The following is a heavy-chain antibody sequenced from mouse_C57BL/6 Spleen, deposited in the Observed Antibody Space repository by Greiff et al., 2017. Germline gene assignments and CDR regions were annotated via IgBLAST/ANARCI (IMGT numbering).Heavy chain of an antibody. Sequence: EVKLVESGEGLVKPGGSLKLSCAASGFTFSSYAMSWVRQTPEKRLEWVAYISSGGDYIDYADTVKGRFTISRDNARNTLYLQMSSLKSEDTAMYYCTREELGQFAYWGQGTLVTVSA. J-gene: IGHJ3*01. V-gene: IGHV5-9-1*02. CDR2: ISSGGDYI. D-gene: IGHD4-1*01. CDR1: GFTFSSYA. CDR3: TREELGQFAY.